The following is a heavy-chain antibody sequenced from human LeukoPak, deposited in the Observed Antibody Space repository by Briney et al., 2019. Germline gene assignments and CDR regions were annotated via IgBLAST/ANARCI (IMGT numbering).Heavy chain of an antibody. J-gene: IGHJ4*02. V-gene: IGHV3-23*01. CDR1: GFTFSNYA. CDR2: ISGSGGST. CDR3: AKARNQKYFDWLFLFDY. D-gene: IGHD3-9*01. Sequence: GGSLRLSCAASGFTFSNYAMSWVRQAPGKGLEWVSAISGSGGSTYYADSVKGRFTISRDNSKNTLYLQMNSLRAEDTAVYYCAKARNQKYFDWLFLFDYWGQGTLVTVSS.